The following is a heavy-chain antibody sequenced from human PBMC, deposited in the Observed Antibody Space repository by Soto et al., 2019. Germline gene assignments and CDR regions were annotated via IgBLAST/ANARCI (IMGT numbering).Heavy chain of an antibody. J-gene: IGHJ5*02. CDR1: GYTFTSYG. D-gene: IGHD3-3*01. CDR3: ARDQTHTAYCDFWSGYWEALNWFDP. CDR2: ISAYNGNT. Sequence: GASVKVSCKASGYTFTSYGISWVRQAPGQGLEWMGWISAYNGNTNYAQKLQGRVTMTTDTSTSTAYMELRSLRSDDTAVYYCARDQTHTAYCDFWSGYWEALNWFDPWGQGTLVTVSS. V-gene: IGHV1-18*01.